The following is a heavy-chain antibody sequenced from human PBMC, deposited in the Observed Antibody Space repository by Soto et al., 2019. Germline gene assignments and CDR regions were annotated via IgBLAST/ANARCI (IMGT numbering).Heavy chain of an antibody. V-gene: IGHV1-69*12. D-gene: IGHD2-21*02. Sequence: QVQLVQSGAEVKKPGSSVKVSCKASGGTFSSYAISWVRQAPGQGLEWMGGIIPIFGTANYAQKFKGRVTITADESTSTAYMELSSLRSEDTAVYYCARGKAYCGGDCPYGMDVWGQGTTVTVSS. CDR3: ARGKAYCGGDCPYGMDV. CDR2: IIPIFGTA. J-gene: IGHJ6*02. CDR1: GGTFSSYA.